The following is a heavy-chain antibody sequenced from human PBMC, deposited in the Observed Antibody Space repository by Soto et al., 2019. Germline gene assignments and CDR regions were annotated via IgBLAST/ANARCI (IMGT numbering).Heavy chain of an antibody. V-gene: IGHV1-18*01. CDR2: ISAHNGNT. CDR1: GYTFTSYG. D-gene: IGHD1-26*01. Sequence: QVQLVQSGPEVKRPGASVKVSCKPSGYTFTSYGISWVRQAPGQGLEWMGWISAHNGNTNYAQKVQGRVTMTTDTSTSTAYMELTSLRSDDTAVYYCASSWYSTTSYFDFWGRGTLVTVSS. CDR3: ASSWYSTTSYFDF. J-gene: IGHJ2*01.